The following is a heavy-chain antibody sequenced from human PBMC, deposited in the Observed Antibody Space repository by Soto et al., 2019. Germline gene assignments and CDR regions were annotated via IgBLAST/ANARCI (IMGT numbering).Heavy chain of an antibody. CDR3: AKDLRLRYGYWGGSDY. V-gene: IGHV3-9*01. Sequence: VQLVESGGGLVQPGRSLRLSCAASGFTFDDYAMHWVRQAPGKGLEWVSGISWNSGSIGYADSVKGRFTISRDNAKNSLYLQMNSLRAEDTALYYCAKDLRLRYGYWGGSDYWGQGTLVTVSS. D-gene: IGHD5-18*01. CDR2: ISWNSGSI. J-gene: IGHJ4*02. CDR1: GFTFDDYA.